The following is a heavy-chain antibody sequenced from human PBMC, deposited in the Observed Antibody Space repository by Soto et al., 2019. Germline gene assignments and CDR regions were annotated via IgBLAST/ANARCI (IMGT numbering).Heavy chain of an antibody. V-gene: IGHV4-31*02. CDR3: ASSTTEGTSGRYFDWLLPDYYYGMDV. Sequence: ASETLSLTCTVSGGSISSGGYYWSWIRQHPGKGLEWIGYIYYSGSTYYNPSLKSRVTISVDTSKNQFSLKLSSVTAADTAVYYCASSTTEGTSGRYFDWLLPDYYYGMDVWGQGTTVTVSS. CDR1: GGSISSGGYY. D-gene: IGHD3-9*01. CDR2: IYYSGST. J-gene: IGHJ6*02.